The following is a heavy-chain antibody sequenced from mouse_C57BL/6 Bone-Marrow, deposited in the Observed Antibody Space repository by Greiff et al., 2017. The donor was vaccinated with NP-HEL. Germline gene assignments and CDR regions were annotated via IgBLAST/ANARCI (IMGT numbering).Heavy chain of an antibody. Sequence: QVQLKESGAELVRPGASVKMSCKASGYTFTSYNMHWVKQTPRQGLEWIGAIYPGNGDTSSNQKFKGKATLTVDKSSSTAYMQLSSLTSEDSAVYFCARVYYSSSYLDVWGTGTTVTVSS. CDR1: GYTFTSYN. CDR3: ARVYYSSSYLDV. J-gene: IGHJ1*03. CDR2: IYPGNGDT. D-gene: IGHD1-1*01. V-gene: IGHV1-12*01.